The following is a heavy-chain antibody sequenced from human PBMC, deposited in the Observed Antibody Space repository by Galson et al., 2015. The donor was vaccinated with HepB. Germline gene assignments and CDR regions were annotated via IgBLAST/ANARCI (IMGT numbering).Heavy chain of an antibody. D-gene: IGHD3-16*01. CDR1: GFTFSEHY. J-gene: IGHJ3*02. CDR2: SRNKAEGYTT. Sequence: SLRLSCATSGFTFSEHYMDWVRQTPGKGLEWIGRSRNKAEGYTTKYAASVNGRFTISRDDSGKSLFLQMNSLKTEDAAIYYCARGSLGFDAFDIWGQGTLVAVSP. V-gene: IGHV3-72*01. CDR3: ARGSLGFDAFDI.